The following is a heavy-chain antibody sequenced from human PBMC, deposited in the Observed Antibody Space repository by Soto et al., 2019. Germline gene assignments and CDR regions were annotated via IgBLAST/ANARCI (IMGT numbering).Heavy chain of an antibody. V-gene: IGHV3-30*03. CDR2: ISYDGSNK. CDR3: AQGKDRYYYYGMDV. J-gene: IGHJ6*02. Sequence: GGSLRLSCAASGFTFSSYGMHWVRQAPGKGLEWVAVISYDGSNKYYADSVKGRFTISRDNSKNTLYLQMNSLRAEDTAVYYCAQGKDRYYYYGMDVWGQGTTATVSS. CDR1: GFTFSSYG.